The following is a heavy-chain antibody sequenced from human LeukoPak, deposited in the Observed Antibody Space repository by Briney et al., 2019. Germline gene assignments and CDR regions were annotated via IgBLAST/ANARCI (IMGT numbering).Heavy chain of an antibody. CDR3: AKEPLYVYVWGSYRPGAFDI. J-gene: IGHJ3*02. Sequence: PGGSLTLSCAASGFTLRSYAMRWVRPAPGKGLEWVAAISGSGGSTYYADSVKGRFTISRDNSKNTLYLQMNSLKADGTACYYFAKEPLYVYVWGSYRPGAFDIWGQGTMVTVSS. CDR1: GFTLRSYA. CDR2: ISGSGGST. V-gene: IGHV3-23*01. D-gene: IGHD3-16*02.